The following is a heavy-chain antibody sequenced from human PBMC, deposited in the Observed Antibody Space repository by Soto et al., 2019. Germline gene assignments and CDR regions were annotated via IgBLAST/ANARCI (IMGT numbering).Heavy chain of an antibody. Sequence: ETLSLTCTVSGGSISSYYWSWIRQPPGKGLEWIGYIYYSGSTNYSPSLKSRVTISVDTSMNQFSLKLSSVTAADTAVYYCARAITREDAFDIWGQGQWSPSPQ. CDR3: ARAITREDAFDI. D-gene: IGHD1-20*01. V-gene: IGHV4-59*01. J-gene: IGHJ3*02. CDR2: IYYSGST. CDR1: GGSISSYY.